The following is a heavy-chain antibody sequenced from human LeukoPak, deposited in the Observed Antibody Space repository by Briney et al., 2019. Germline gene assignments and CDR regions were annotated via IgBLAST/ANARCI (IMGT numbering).Heavy chain of an antibody. V-gene: IGHV3-23*01. D-gene: IGHD5-24*01. CDR2: ITGSGGST. CDR3: AKDGRDGSNYVRPYFDD. J-gene: IGHJ4*02. Sequence: GGSLRLSCAASGFTFSSYGMSWVRQAPGKRLEWVSGITGSGGSTNYADSVKGRFTISRDNSKNTLYLQMNSLRAEDTAVYYCAKDGRDGSNYVRPYFDDWGQGTLVTVSS. CDR1: GFTFSSYG.